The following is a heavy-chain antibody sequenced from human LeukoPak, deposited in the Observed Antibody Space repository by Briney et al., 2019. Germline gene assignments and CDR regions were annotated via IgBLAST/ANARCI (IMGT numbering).Heavy chain of an antibody. V-gene: IGHV3-7*01. J-gene: IGHJ4*02. Sequence: PGGSLRLSCAASGFTFSNSWMSWVRQAPGKGLEWVANIKQDGGEKSYVDSLKGRFTISRDNAKNSLYLQMNRLRAEDTAVYYCATGPSYCGGDCYYYFDYWGQGTLVTVSS. CDR3: ATGPSYCGGDCYYYFDY. CDR2: IKQDGGEK. D-gene: IGHD2-21*01. CDR1: GFTFSNSW.